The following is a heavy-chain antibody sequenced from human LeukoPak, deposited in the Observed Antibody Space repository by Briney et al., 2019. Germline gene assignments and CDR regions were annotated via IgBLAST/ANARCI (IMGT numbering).Heavy chain of an antibody. Sequence: GGSLRLSCAASGFTFSSYAMSWVRQAPGKGLEWVSAISGSGGSTYYADSVKSRFTISRDNSKNTLYLQMNSLRAEDTAVYYCAKDHLYCSGGNCYFDFWGQGTLVSVSS. J-gene: IGHJ4*02. CDR2: ISGSGGST. CDR1: GFTFSSYA. V-gene: IGHV3-23*01. CDR3: AKDHLYCSGGNCYFDF. D-gene: IGHD2-15*01.